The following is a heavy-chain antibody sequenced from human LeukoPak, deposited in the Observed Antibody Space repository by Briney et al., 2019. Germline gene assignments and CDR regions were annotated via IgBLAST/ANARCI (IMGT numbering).Heavy chain of an antibody. CDR1: GGSISSYY. V-gene: IGHV4-59*01. CDR3: ARIEGDNSLDY. Sequence: SETLSLTCTVSGGSISSYYWSWIRQPPGKGLEWIGYISDTGTTNYNPSLKSRVIISVDTSRSQLSLKLSSVTAADTAVYYCARIEGDNSLDYWGQGTLVTVSS. J-gene: IGHJ4*02. CDR2: ISDTGTT. D-gene: IGHD3-16*01.